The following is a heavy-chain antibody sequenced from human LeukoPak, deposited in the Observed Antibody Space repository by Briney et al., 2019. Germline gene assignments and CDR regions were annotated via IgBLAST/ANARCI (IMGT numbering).Heavy chain of an antibody. CDR2: ISYDGSNK. CDR1: GFTFSSYA. D-gene: IGHD6-19*01. V-gene: IGHV3-30-3*01. Sequence: GGSLRLSCAASGFTFSSYAMHWVRQAPGKGLEWVAVISYDGSNKYYADSVKGRFTISRDNSKNTLYLQMNSLRAEDTAVYYCARTFRIAVAGASGMDVWGQGTTVTVSS. J-gene: IGHJ6*02. CDR3: ARTFRIAVAGASGMDV.